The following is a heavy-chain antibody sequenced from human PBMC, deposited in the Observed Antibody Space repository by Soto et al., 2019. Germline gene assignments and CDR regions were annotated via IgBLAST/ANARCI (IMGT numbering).Heavy chain of an antibody. V-gene: IGHV3-23*01. CDR3: AKTRWFWYFDL. CDR2: IGGSGGST. CDR1: GFTFSSYA. Sequence: EVQLLESGGGLVQPGGSLRLSCAASGFTFSSYAMTWVRQAPGKGLEWVSGIGGSGGSTYYADSVRGRFTISRDNSKNTLYLQVNSLRAEDTAVYYCAKTRWFWYFDLWGRGALVTVSS. J-gene: IGHJ2*01. D-gene: IGHD2-15*01.